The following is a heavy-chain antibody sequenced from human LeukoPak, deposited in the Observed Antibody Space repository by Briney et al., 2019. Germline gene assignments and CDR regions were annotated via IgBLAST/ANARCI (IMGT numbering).Heavy chain of an antibody. CDR3: ARACSGGSCYPDY. D-gene: IGHD2-15*01. Sequence: SETLSLSCTVSGGSISSYYCSWIRQPPGKGLEWIGYIYYSGSTNYNPSLKSRVTISVDTSKNQFSLKLSSVTAADTAVYYCARACSGGSCYPDYWGQGTLVTVSS. V-gene: IGHV4-59*12. CDR2: IYYSGST. J-gene: IGHJ4*02. CDR1: GGSISSYY.